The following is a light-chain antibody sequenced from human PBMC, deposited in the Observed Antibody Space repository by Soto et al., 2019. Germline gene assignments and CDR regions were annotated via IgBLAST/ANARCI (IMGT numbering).Light chain of an antibody. J-gene: IGKJ1*01. V-gene: IGKV3-11*01. CDR1: QSVSSY. CDR3: QQRSNWPPWT. Sequence: EIVLTQSPAPLSLSPGERATLSCSASQSVSSYLAWYQQKPGQAPRLLIYDASNRATGIPARFSGSGSGTDFTLTISSLEPEDFAVYYCQQRSNWPPWTFGQGTKVDIK. CDR2: DAS.